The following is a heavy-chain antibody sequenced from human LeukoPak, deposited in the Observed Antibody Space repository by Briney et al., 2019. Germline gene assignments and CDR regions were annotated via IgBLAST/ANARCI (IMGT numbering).Heavy chain of an antibody. Sequence: SETLSLTCTVSGGSISSYYWSWIRQPAGKGLEWIGRIYTSGSTNYNPSLKSRVTISVDKSKNQFSLKLSSVTAADTAVYYCARVAQGRSSWYYFDYWGQGTLVTVSS. CDR1: GGSISSYY. CDR3: ARVAQGRSSWYYFDY. CDR2: IYTSGST. J-gene: IGHJ4*02. D-gene: IGHD6-13*01. V-gene: IGHV4-4*07.